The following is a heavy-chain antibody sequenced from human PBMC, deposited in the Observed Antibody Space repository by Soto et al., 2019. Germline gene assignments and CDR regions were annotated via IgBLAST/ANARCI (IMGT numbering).Heavy chain of an antibody. D-gene: IGHD3-9*01. CDR2: IYYSGST. V-gene: IGHV4-39*01. J-gene: IGHJ4*02. Sequence: PSETLSLTCTVSGGSISSSSYYWGWIRQPPGKGLEWIGSIYYSGSTYYNPSLKSRVNISVDTSKNQFSLKLSSVTAADTAVYYCARHLYYDILEPYFDYWGQGTLVTVSS. CDR3: ARHLYYDILEPYFDY. CDR1: GGSISSSSYY.